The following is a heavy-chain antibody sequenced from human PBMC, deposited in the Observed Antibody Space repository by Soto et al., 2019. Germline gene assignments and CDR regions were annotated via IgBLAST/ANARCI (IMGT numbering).Heavy chain of an antibody. J-gene: IGHJ4*02. CDR3: TRAWSGSYFSIGY. CDR2: TRNKANSDTT. D-gene: IGHD1-26*01. V-gene: IGHV3-72*01. CDR1: GFTVSDHY. Sequence: EVQLVESGGGLVQPGGSLSLSCAASGFTVSDHYMDWVRQAPGKGLEWVGRTRNKANSDTTEYAASVKGRFTISRDDSKNSLYLQMNSLKTEDTAVYFCTRAWSGSYFSIGYWGQGALVTVSS.